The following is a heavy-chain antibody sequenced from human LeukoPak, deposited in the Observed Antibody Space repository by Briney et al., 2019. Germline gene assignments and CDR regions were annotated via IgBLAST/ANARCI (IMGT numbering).Heavy chain of an antibody. CDR3: AKSQFSATYRGMDV. D-gene: IGHD1-26*01. CDR2: INQDGSER. Sequence: GGSLRLSCVASGFTFVSHWMTWVRQAPGKGLEWVANINQDGSERYYVDSVKGRFTISRDNAKNSLYLQMNSLRAEDTALYYCAKSQFSATYRGMDVWGKGTTVTISS. CDR1: GFTFVSHW. J-gene: IGHJ6*04. V-gene: IGHV3-7*03.